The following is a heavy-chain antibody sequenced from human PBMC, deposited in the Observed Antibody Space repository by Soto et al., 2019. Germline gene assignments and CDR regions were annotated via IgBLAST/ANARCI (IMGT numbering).Heavy chain of an antibody. Sequence: GSLNPPCPAFDFPFSSIPMTWARKVPGKGLEWVSAISGSGGSTYYVDSVKGRFTISRDNSKNTLYLQMNSLRAEDTAVYYCAKGFRYDFWSGSDYWGQGTLVTVSS. V-gene: IGHV3-23*01. J-gene: IGHJ4*02. CDR3: AKGFRYDFWSGSDY. CDR1: DFPFSSIP. D-gene: IGHD3-3*01. CDR2: ISGSGGST.